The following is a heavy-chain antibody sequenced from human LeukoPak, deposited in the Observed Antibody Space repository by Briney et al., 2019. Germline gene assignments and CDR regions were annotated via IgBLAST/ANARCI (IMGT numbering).Heavy chain of an antibody. J-gene: IGHJ3*02. D-gene: IGHD1-7*01. V-gene: IGHV1-69*13. CDR1: GYTFTGYY. Sequence: GASVKVSCKASGYTFTGYYMHWVRQAPGQGLEWMGGIIPIFGTANYAQKFQGRVTITADESTSTAYMELSSLRSEDTAVYYCARITGTSRGAFDIWGQGTMVTVSS. CDR3: ARITGTSRGAFDI. CDR2: IIPIFGTA.